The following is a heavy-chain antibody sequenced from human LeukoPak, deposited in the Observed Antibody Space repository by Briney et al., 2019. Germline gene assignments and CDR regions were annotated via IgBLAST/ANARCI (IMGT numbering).Heavy chain of an antibody. J-gene: IGHJ4*02. CDR3: ARLSLTMVRGAPIDY. Sequence: PGGSLRLSCAASGFTFSSYVMSWVRQAPGKGLEWVSSISSSSSYIYYADSVKGRFTISRDNAKNSLYLQMNSLRAEDTAVYYCARLSLTMVRGAPIDYWGQGTLVTVSS. D-gene: IGHD3-10*01. CDR1: GFTFSSYV. CDR2: ISSSSSYI. V-gene: IGHV3-21*01.